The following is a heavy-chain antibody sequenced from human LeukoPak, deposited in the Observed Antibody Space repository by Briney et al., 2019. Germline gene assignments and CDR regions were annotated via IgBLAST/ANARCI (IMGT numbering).Heavy chain of an antibody. D-gene: IGHD6-19*01. Sequence: GGSLRLSCAASGFTFSSYAMSWVRQAPGKGLEWVSTISGTGGSTYYADSVKGQFTISRDNSKNTLYLQMNSLRAEDTAVYYCAKPLTVAGGGYWGQGTLVTVSS. CDR3: AKPLTVAGGGY. V-gene: IGHV3-23*01. CDR2: ISGTGGST. CDR1: GFTFSSYA. J-gene: IGHJ4*02.